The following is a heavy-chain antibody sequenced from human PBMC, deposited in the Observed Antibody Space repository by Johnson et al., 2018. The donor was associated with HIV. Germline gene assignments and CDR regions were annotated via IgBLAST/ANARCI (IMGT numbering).Heavy chain of an antibody. CDR2: ISFDGSNE. J-gene: IGHJ3*02. CDR1: GLNFSDYG. Sequence: QVQLVESGGGVVQPGMFVTLSCAASGLNFSDYGMHWVRQAPGKGLEWVAVISFDGSNEYYADCVKGRFTISRDNSKNTLHLQMNSLRTEDTAVYYCLRWRISTVVVDLRGGGFDICGQGTLVTVSS. D-gene: IGHD2-2*01. CDR3: LRWRISTVVVDLRGGGFDI. V-gene: IGHV3-30*04.